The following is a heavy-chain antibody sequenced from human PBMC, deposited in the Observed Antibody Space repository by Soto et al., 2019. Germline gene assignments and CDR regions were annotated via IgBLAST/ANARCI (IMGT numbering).Heavy chain of an antibody. Sequence: EVQLLESGGGLVQPGGSLRLSCAASGFTFSSYAMSWVRQAPGKGLEWVSAISGSGGSTYYADSVKGRFTISRDNSKNTLYLQMNSLRAEDTAVYYCAKVCPPRGGSPNYCFYAFDIWGQGTMVTVSS. V-gene: IGHV3-23*01. CDR1: GFTFSSYA. CDR2: ISGSGGST. CDR3: AKVCPPRGGSPNYCFYAFDI. D-gene: IGHD2-15*01. J-gene: IGHJ3*02.